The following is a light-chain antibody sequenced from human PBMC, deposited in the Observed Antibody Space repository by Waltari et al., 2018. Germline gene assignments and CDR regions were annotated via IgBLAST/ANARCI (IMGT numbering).Light chain of an antibody. CDR1: QSLLYSSNNKNY. V-gene: IGKV4-1*01. CDR2: WAS. J-gene: IGKJ2*01. CDR3: QQYSNTPPYT. Sequence: IVMTQSPDSLAVSLGERATINCKSSQSLLYSSNNKNYLAWYQQKPGQPPKLLIYWASIRESGVPDRFSGSGSGTDFTLTISSLQAEDVAVYYCQQYSNTPPYTFGQGTKLEIK.